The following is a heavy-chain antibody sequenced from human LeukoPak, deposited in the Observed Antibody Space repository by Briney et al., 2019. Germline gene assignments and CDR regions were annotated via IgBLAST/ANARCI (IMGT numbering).Heavy chain of an antibody. V-gene: IGHV3-21*05. CDR2: TRGSGSGMGSGN. CDR1: GFAFSDFS. Sequence: PGGSLRLSCAASGFAFSDFSMNWVRQAPGKGLEWVANTRGSGSGMGSGNYYAVSEKGRFTISRDDAKNSLYLQMNSLRAEDTAFYYCARDDNWGFDYWGQGALVTVSS. D-gene: IGHD7-27*01. CDR3: ARDDNWGFDY. J-gene: IGHJ4*02.